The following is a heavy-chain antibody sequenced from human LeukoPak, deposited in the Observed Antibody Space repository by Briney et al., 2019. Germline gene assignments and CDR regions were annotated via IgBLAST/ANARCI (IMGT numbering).Heavy chain of an antibody. J-gene: IGHJ4*02. CDR3: AREYHGSGSYYNAPFDY. V-gene: IGHV1-69*06. CDR1: GGTFSSYA. Sequence: ASVKVSCKASGGTFSSYAISWVRQAPGQGLEWMGGIIPIFGTANYARKFQGRVTITADKSTSTAYMELRSLRSEDTAVYYCAREYHGSGSYYNAPFDYWGQGTLVTVSS. CDR2: IIPIFGTA. D-gene: IGHD3-10*01.